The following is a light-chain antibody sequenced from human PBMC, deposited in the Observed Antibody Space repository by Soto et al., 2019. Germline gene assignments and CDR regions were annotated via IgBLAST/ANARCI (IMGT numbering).Light chain of an antibody. Sequence: EIVLTQSPGTLSLSPGDRATLSCRASQSVTSSYLAWFQQKPGQAPRLLIYDASSMATGIPDRFSGSGSGTDFTLTISRLEPEDFAVYSCHQYGSSPLTFGQGTKLEIK. J-gene: IGKJ2*01. V-gene: IGKV3-20*01. CDR3: HQYGSSPLT. CDR1: QSVTSSY. CDR2: DAS.